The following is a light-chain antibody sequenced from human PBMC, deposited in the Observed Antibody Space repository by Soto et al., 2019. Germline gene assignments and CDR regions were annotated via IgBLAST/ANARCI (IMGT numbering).Light chain of an antibody. CDR2: GAS. J-gene: IGKJ4*01. V-gene: IGKV3-15*01. CDR1: QSVSSN. CDR3: QQYNNWPRT. Sequence: EIVMTQSPATLSVSPGERATLSCRGSQSVSSNLAWYQQKPGQALRLLIYGASTRAPGIPARFSGSGSGTEFTLTLSSMQSEDFAVYYCQQYNNWPRTFGGGTKVDIK.